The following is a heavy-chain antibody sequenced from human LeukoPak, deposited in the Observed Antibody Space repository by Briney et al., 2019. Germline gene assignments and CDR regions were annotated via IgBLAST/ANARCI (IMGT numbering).Heavy chain of an antibody. V-gene: IGHV4-34*01. D-gene: IGHD5-24*01. CDR1: GGSFSGNY. J-gene: IGHJ3*02. Sequence: ASETLSLTCAVYGGSFSGNYWRWIRQPPGKGREWIGEINHSGSTKYNPSLKSRVAISVETSNNQYSLKVSSVTAADTAVYYCARRNRDGYNYNPFDIWGQGTMVTVSS. CDR3: ARRNRDGYNYNPFDI. CDR2: INHSGST.